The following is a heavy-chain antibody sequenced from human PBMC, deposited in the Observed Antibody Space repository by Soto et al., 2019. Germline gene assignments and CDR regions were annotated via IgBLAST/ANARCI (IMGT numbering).Heavy chain of an antibody. CDR1: GGTFSSYA. J-gene: IGHJ4*02. V-gene: IGHV1-69*01. CDR2: IIPIFGTA. CDR3: ARDATNYYDSSGYRFDY. D-gene: IGHD3-22*01. Sequence: QVQLVQSGAEVKKPGSSVKVSCKASGGTFSSYAIIWVRQAPGQGLEWMGGIIPIFGTANYAQKFQGRVTITADESTSTAYMELSSLRSEETAVYYCARDATNYYDSSGYRFDYWGQGTLVTVSS.